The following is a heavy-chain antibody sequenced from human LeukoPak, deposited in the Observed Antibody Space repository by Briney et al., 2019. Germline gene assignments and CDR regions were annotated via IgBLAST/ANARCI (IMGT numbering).Heavy chain of an antibody. J-gene: IGHJ5*02. CDR3: VRGYNSFDP. Sequence: PGGSLRLSCAASGFTFSTYGMSWVRQAPGKGLEWVSAIISGSGVTTYYADSVKGRFTISRDNSKNTLYLQMNSLRIEDTALYYCVRGYNSFDPWGQGTQVTVSS. D-gene: IGHD3-22*01. V-gene: IGHV3-23*01. CDR2: IISGSGVTT. CDR1: GFTFSTYG.